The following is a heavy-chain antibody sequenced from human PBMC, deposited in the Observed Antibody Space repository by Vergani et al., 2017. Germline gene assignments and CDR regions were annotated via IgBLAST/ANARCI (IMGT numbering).Heavy chain of an antibody. CDR3: ARVFSGGYYGSGSWLPYYYYYMDV. CDR1: GGPFSSYA. J-gene: IGHJ6*03. CDR2: IIPIFGTA. D-gene: IGHD3-10*01. V-gene: IGHV1-69*01. Sequence: QVQLVQSGAEVKKPGSSVKVSCKASGGPFSSYAISWVRQAPGQGLEWMGGIIPIFGTANYAQKFQGRVTITADESTSTAYMELSSLRSEDTAVYYCARVFSGGYYGSGSWLPYYYYYMDVWGKGTTVTVSS.